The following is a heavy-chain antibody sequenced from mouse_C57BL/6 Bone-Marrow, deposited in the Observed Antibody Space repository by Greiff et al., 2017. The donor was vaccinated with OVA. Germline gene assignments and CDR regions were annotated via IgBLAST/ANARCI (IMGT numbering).Heavy chain of an antibody. CDR2: IWSGGSK. CDR3: AGGYYGSLYYAMDY. CDR1: GFSLTSYG. V-gene: IGHV2-4*01. J-gene: IGHJ4*01. Sequence: QVQLQQSGPGLVQPSQSLSITCTVSGFSLTSYGVHWVRQPPGKGLEWLGVIWSGGSKDYNAAFISRLSIGKDNSKSQVFFKMNSLQADDTAIYYCAGGYYGSLYYAMDYWGQGTSVTVSS. D-gene: IGHD1-1*01.